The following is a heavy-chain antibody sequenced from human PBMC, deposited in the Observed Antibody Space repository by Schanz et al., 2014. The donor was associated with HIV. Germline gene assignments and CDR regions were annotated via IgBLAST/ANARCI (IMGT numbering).Heavy chain of an antibody. J-gene: IGHJ4*02. CDR2: ISYDGSNK. D-gene: IGHD3-9*01. Sequence: QVQLVESGGGVVQPGRSLRLSCAASGFTFSSYGMHWVRQAPGKGLEWVAVISYDGSNKYYTDSVKGRFTISRDISKNTLYLQMYSLRAEDTAVYYCAKSSGWLYAHFDYWGQGTLVTVSS. CDR1: GFTFSSYG. V-gene: IGHV3-30*18. CDR3: AKSSGWLYAHFDY.